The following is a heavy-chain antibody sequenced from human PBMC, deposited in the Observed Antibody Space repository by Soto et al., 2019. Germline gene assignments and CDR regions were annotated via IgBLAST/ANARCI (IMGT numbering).Heavy chain of an antibody. V-gene: IGHV5-51*01. CDR3: ARHGPRVAAAPFNWFDP. Sequence: PGESLKISCQGSGYSFTSYWIGWVRQMPGKGLEWMGIIYPGDSNTRYSPSFQGQVTISADKSISTAYLQWSRLKASDTAIYYCARHGPRVAAAPFNWFDPWGQGTLVTVSS. D-gene: IGHD2-15*01. J-gene: IGHJ5*02. CDR2: IYPGDSNT. CDR1: GYSFTSYW.